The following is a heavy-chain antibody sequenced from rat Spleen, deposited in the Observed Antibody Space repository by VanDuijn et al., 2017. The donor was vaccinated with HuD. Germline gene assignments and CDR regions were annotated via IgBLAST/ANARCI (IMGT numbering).Heavy chain of an antibody. V-gene: IGHV2-13*01. CDR1: GFSLSNYG. J-gene: IGHJ2*01. CDR3: ARSNGYDPFDY. D-gene: IGHD1-7*01. CDR2: IWGNGNP. Sequence: QVQLKESGPGLVQPSQTLSLTCTVSGFSLSNYGVIWVRQPPGKGLEWMGVIWGNGNPNYNSALKSRLSITWDTSESQVFLKMNSLQTEDTAMYFCARSNGYDPFDYWGQGVMVTVSS.